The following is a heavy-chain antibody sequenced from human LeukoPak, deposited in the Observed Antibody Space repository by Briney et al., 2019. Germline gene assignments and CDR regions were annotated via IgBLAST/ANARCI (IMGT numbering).Heavy chain of an antibody. CDR3: ARVAAGYSVNYFDY. CDR1: EFAFSTYN. J-gene: IGHJ4*02. D-gene: IGHD4-23*01. CDR2: ISTGSSTT. V-gene: IGHV3-48*02. Sequence: GGSLRLSCAASEFAFSTYNMNWVRQAPGKGLEWVSYISTGSSTTYYADSVKGRFTISRDNVENSRYLQMNSLRDEDTAVYYCARVAAGYSVNYFDYWGQGTLVTVSS.